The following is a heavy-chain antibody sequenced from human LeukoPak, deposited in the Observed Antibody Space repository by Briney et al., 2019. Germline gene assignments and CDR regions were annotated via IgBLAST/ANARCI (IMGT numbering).Heavy chain of an antibody. CDR3: AKDGEDTYYYDSSGYQTFDY. D-gene: IGHD3-22*01. Sequence: GGSLRLPCAASGFTFSSYAMSWVRQAPGKGLEWVSAISGSGGSTYYADSVKGRFTISRDNSKNTLYLQMNSLRAEDTAVYYCAKDGEDTYYYDSSGYQTFDYWGQGTLVTVSS. J-gene: IGHJ4*02. V-gene: IGHV3-23*01. CDR2: ISGSGGST. CDR1: GFTFSSYA.